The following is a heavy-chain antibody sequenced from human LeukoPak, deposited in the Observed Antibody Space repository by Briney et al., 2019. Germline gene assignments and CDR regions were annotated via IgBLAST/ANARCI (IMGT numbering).Heavy chain of an antibody. D-gene: IGHD2-8*01. CDR3: AAQPCINGICYLDY. J-gene: IGHJ4*02. V-gene: IGHV3-30*04. CDR1: GFTFSDHA. Sequence: GGSLRLSCTASGFTFSDHAMHWVRQAPGKGLEWVTVISYHARDQFYADSVKGRFTASRDNSRNILYLQMNSLRAEDSAVYYCAAQPCINGICYLDYWGQGALVTVSS. CDR2: ISYHARDQ.